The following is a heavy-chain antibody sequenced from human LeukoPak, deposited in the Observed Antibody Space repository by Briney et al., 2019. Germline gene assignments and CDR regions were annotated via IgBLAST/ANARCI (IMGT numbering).Heavy chain of an antibody. V-gene: IGHV3-48*03. Sequence: GGSLRLSCAASGFTFSSYEMNWVRQAPGKGLEWVSYISSSGSTIYYADSVKGRFTISRDNAKNSLYLQMNSLRAEDTAVYYCAKESRIVGAYYFDYWGQGTLVTVSS. CDR2: ISSSGSTI. J-gene: IGHJ4*02. D-gene: IGHD1-26*01. CDR3: AKESRIVGAYYFDY. CDR1: GFTFSSYE.